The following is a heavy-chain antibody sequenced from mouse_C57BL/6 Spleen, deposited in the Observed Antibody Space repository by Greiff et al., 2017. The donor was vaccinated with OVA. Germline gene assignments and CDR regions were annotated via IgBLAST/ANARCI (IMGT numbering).Heavy chain of an antibody. J-gene: IGHJ3*01. CDR3: VSGLLLSWFAY. CDR2: IRSKSNNYAT. V-gene: IGHV10-1*01. D-gene: IGHD1-1*01. CDR1: GFSFNTYA. Sequence: EVQLVESGGGLVQPKGSLKLSCAASGFSFNTYAMNWVRQAPGKGLEWVARIRSKSNNYATYYADSVKDRFTISRDDSESMLYLQMNNLKTEDTAMYYCVSGLLLSWFAYWGQGTLVTVSA.